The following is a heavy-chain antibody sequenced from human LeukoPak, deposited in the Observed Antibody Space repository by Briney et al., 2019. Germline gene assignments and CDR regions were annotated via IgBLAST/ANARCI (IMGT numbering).Heavy chain of an antibody. V-gene: IGHV1-2*02. CDR3: ARSGFGVVKGVYWFDP. D-gene: IGHD3-3*01. CDR1: GYTFTGYY. J-gene: IGHJ5*02. CDR2: INPNSGGT. Sequence: ASVKVSCKASGYTFTGYYMHWVRQAPGQGLEWMGWINPNSGGTNYAQKFQGRVTMTRDTSISTAYMELSRLRSDDTAVYYCARSGFGVVKGVYWFDPWGQGTLVTVSS.